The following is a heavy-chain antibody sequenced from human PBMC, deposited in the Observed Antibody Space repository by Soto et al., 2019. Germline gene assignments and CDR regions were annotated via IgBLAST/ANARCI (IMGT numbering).Heavy chain of an antibody. D-gene: IGHD3-10*01. V-gene: IGHV3-23*01. CDR2: ISGSGGST. CDR3: AKVCGYYYGSWSRTGSVTYGMDV. J-gene: IGHJ6*02. CDR1: GFTFSSYA. Sequence: EVQLLESGGGLVQPGGSLRLSCAASGFTFSSYAMSWVRQAPGKGLEWVSAISGSGGSTYYADSVKGRYTISRDNSKNTLYLQMTRLLDEDTAVYYCAKVCGYYYGSWSRTGSVTYGMDVWGQGTRVTVSS.